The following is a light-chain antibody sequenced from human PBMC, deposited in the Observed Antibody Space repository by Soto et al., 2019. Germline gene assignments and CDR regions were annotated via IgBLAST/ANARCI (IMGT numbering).Light chain of an antibody. J-gene: IGKJ4*01. CDR1: QGINNF. V-gene: IGKV1-33*01. CDR2: VAS. CDR3: QQYHSLPLT. Sequence: DIQMTQSPSSLSASVGDRVTITCQASQGINNFLNWYQQKPGKAPKLLIYVASNLETGVPSRFSGSGSVTDFTFTISNLQAEDIGTYYCQQYHSLPLTFGGGTKLEIK.